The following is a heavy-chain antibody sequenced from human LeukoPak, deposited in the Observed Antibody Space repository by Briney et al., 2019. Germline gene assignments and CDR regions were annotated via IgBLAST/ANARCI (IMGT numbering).Heavy chain of an antibody. V-gene: IGHV5-51*01. CDR1: GYSFTNFW. Sequence: GESLKISCKGSGYSFTNFWIGWVRQMPGKGLEWMGIIYPGDSDTRYSPSFQGQVAISADKSISTAYLQWSSLKASDTAMYYCARGGSGSYYANWFDPWGQGTLVTVSS. CDR3: ARGGSGSYYANWFDP. D-gene: IGHD1-26*01. J-gene: IGHJ5*02. CDR2: IYPGDSDT.